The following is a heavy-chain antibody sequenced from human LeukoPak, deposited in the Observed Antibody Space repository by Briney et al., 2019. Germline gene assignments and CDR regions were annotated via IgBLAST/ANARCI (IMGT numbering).Heavy chain of an antibody. J-gene: IGHJ6*02. CDR3: ARHNGKATYSSSWYENGMDV. V-gene: IGHV5-51*01. CDR1: GYSFTTYW. CDR2: IYPGDFDT. Sequence: GESLQISSKVSGYSFTTYWIGWVRRMPGKGLEWMGIIYPGDFDTRYSPPFQGQVTISADKSISTAYLQWSGLKASDTATYYCARHNGKATYSSSWYENGMDVWGQGTTVTVSS. D-gene: IGHD6-13*01.